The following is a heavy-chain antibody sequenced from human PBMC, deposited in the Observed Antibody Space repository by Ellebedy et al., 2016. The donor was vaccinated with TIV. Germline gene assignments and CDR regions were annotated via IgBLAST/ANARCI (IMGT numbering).Heavy chain of an antibody. D-gene: IGHD2-21*01. CDR1: GGSISSESHY. CDR2: LYYSGNT. J-gene: IGHJ4*02. V-gene: IGHV4-39*07. CDR3: ARLAPGGDFDF. Sequence: SETLSLTXSVSGGSISSESHYWAWIRQPPGKGLEWIGHLYYSGNTYYTPSLKSRVTISVDTSKNQFSLKLRSVAAADTAVYYCARLAPGGDFDFWGQGTLVTVSS.